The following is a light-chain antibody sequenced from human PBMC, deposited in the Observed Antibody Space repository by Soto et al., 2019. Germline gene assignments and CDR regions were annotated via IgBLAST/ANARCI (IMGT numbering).Light chain of an antibody. V-gene: IGLV2-14*01. CDR1: SSDVGGYNY. Sequence: QSVLTQPASVSGSPGQSITISCTGTSSDVGGYNYVSWYQQHPGKAPKLKIYEVSNRPSGVSNRFSGSKSGNTASLTISGLQAEDEADYYCSSYTSSSTLENVVFGGGTKLTVL. J-gene: IGLJ2*01. CDR3: SSYTSSSTLENVV. CDR2: EVS.